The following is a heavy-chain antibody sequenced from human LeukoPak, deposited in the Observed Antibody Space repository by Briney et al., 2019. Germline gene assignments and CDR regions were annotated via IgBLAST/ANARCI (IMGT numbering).Heavy chain of an antibody. D-gene: IGHD5-12*01. CDR2: IWYDGVNK. CDR1: GFSFSNYG. Sequence: GGSLRLSCAASGFSFSNYGMHWVRQAPGKGLEWVAVIWYDGVNKYYADSVKGRFTISRDMPKNTLYLQMNSLRAEDTAVYYCAREGIVANLDYWGQGTLVTVSS. CDR3: AREGIVANLDY. J-gene: IGHJ4*02. V-gene: IGHV3-33*01.